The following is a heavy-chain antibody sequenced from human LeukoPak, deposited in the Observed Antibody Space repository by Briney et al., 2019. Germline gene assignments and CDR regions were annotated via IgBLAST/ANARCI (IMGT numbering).Heavy chain of an antibody. Sequence: PSETLSLTCTVSGGSTSSYYWSWIRQPPGKGLEWIGYIYYSGSTNYNPSLTSRVTISADTSKNQFSLKLSSVTAADTAVYYCARVNVDIVATITGGYYYFDYWGQGTLVTVSS. D-gene: IGHD5-12*01. CDR1: GGSTSSYY. CDR3: ARVNVDIVATITGGYYYFDY. V-gene: IGHV4-59*01. CDR2: IYYSGST. J-gene: IGHJ4*02.